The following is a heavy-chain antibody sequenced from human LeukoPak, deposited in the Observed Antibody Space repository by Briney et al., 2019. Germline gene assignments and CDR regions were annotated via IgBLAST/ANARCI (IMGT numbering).Heavy chain of an antibody. V-gene: IGHV3-30*02. CDR2: IRYDGSNK. Sequence: GGFLRLSCAASGFTFSSYGMHWVRQAPGKGLEWVAFIRYDGSNKYYADSVKGRFTISRDNSKNTLYLQMNSLRAEDTAVYYCAKGDPYSGYDEDYWGQGTLVTVSS. J-gene: IGHJ4*02. CDR3: AKGDPYSGYDEDY. D-gene: IGHD5-12*01. CDR1: GFTFSSYG.